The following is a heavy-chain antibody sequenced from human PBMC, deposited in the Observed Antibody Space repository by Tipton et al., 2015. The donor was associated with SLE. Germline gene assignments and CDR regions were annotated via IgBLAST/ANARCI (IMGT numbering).Heavy chain of an antibody. J-gene: IGHJ6*03. CDR3: ARRGPGSTGYYYMDV. CDR1: GFTFSNNA. CDR2: ILYDGSNI. D-gene: IGHD1-7*01. Sequence: RSLRLSCAASGFTFSNNAMHWVRQAPGKGLEWVAVILYDGSNIHYADSVRGRFTISRDNSKNTLDLQINSLGADDTAVYYCARRGPGSTGYYYMDVWGKGTTVTVSS. V-gene: IGHV3-30*04.